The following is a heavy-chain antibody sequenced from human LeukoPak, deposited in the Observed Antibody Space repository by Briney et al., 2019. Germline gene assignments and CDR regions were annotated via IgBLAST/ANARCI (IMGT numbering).Heavy chain of an antibody. CDR2: INAGNGNT. Sequence: EASVTVSCTASGYTFTSYAMHWVRQAPGQRLEWMGWINAGNGNTKYSQNLQGRVTITRDTSASTAYMELSSLRSEDTAVYYCARGTNYGDYSVGDAFDIWGQGTMVTVSS. J-gene: IGHJ3*02. CDR3: ARGTNYGDYSVGDAFDI. CDR1: GYTFTSYA. D-gene: IGHD4-17*01. V-gene: IGHV1-3*01.